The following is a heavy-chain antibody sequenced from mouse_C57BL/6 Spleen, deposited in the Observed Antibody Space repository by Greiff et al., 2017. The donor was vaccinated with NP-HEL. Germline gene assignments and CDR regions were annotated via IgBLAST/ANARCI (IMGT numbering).Heavy chain of an antibody. D-gene: IGHD2-9*01. Sequence: EVQVVESGGDLVKPGGSLKLSCAASGFTFSSYGMSWVRQTPDKRLEWVATISSGGSYTYYPDSVKGRFTISRDNAKNTLYLQMSSLKSEDTAMYDCARQPTMVNPWFAYWGQGTLVTVSA. CDR3: ARQPTMVNPWFAY. J-gene: IGHJ3*01. CDR1: GFTFSSYG. CDR2: ISSGGSYT. V-gene: IGHV5-6*01.